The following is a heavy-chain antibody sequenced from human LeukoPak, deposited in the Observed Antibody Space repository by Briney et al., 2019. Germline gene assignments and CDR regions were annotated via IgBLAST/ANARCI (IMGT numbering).Heavy chain of an antibody. Sequence: PSETLSLTCAVYGGSFSGYYWSWIRQPPGKGLEWIGEINHSGSTNYNPSLKRRVTISVDTSKNQFSLKLSSVTAADTAVYYCARGVDILTGPYAFDIWGQGTMVTVSS. J-gene: IGHJ3*02. CDR2: INHSGST. D-gene: IGHD3-9*01. CDR1: GGSFSGYY. V-gene: IGHV4-34*01. CDR3: ARGVDILTGPYAFDI.